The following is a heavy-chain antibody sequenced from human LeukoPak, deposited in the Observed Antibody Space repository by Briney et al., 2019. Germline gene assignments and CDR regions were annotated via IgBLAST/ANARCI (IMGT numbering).Heavy chain of an antibody. Sequence: GGSLRLSCAASGFTFSSYAMSWVRQAPGEGLEWVSAISGSGGSTYFADSVKGRFTISRDNSKNTLYLQMNSLRVEDTAVYYCAKTSGYRRFDPWGQGTLVTVSS. CDR2: ISGSGGST. D-gene: IGHD5-12*01. J-gene: IGHJ5*02. V-gene: IGHV3-23*01. CDR1: GFTFSSYA. CDR3: AKTSGYRRFDP.